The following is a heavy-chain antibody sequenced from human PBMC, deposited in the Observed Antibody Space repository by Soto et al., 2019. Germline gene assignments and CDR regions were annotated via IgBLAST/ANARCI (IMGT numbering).Heavy chain of an antibody. CDR2: IWYDGSKK. J-gene: IGHJ4*02. CDR1: GFTFSSSG. D-gene: IGHD3-22*01. Sequence: QVQLVESGGGVVQPGRSLRLSCAASGFTFSSSGMHWVRQAPGKGLEWVAIIWYDGSKKYYADSVKGRFTISRDNSKNTVYLQMNSLRAEDTAVYYCARAPSTIYDTSGYYDYWGQGTLVTVSS. CDR3: ARAPSTIYDTSGYYDY. V-gene: IGHV3-33*01.